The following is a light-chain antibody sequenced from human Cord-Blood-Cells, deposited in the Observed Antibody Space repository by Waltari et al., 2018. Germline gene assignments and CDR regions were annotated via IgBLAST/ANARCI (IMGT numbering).Light chain of an antibody. CDR1: QSISSY. Sequence: DIPMTPSPSSLSASVGDRVTITCRASQSISSYLNLYQQKPGKAPKLLIYAASSLQSGVPSRFRGSGSGTDFTLTISSLQTEDCATYYCQQSYSTLWTFGQGTKVEIK. CDR3: QQSYSTLWT. J-gene: IGKJ1*01. V-gene: IGKV1-39*01. CDR2: AAS.